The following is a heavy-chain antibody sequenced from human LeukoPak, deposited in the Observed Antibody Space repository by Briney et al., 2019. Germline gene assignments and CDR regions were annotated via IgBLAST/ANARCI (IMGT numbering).Heavy chain of an antibody. J-gene: IGHJ4*02. D-gene: IGHD4-17*01. CDR2: INNDGSYI. CDR1: GFSLSSHW. V-gene: IGHV3-74*03. CDR3: ARVGENFYGGFDS. Sequence: GGSLRLSCAASGFSLSSHWMHWVRQAPGEGPMWVSLINNDGSYITYADSVKGRFTMSRDNAGNTLYLQMNSLRADDTAVYYCARVGENFYGGFDSWGQGTLLTVSS.